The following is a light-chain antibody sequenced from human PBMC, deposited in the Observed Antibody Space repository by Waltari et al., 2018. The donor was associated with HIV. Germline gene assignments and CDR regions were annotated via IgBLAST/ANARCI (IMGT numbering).Light chain of an antibody. CDR3: QQYYTYPYT. V-gene: IGKV1-5*03. CDR1: QSSNKW. J-gene: IGKJ2*01. Sequence: DIQMTQSPSTLSASVGDRVTITCRASQSSNKWLAWYQQKPGKAPKLLIYEVSTLESGVPSRFSGSASGTEFTLTISSLQPDDFATYYCQQYYTYPYTFGQGTKLEIK. CDR2: EVS.